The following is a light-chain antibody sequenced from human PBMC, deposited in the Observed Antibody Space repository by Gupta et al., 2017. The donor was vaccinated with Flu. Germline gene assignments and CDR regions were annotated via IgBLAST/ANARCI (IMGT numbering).Light chain of an antibody. V-gene: IGLV2-8*01. Sequence: SALTQPPSASGSPGPSVTISCTGTSSDVGGHNYVSWYQQHPGKAPRLMIYEVTKRPAGVPDRFSGSKSGNTASLTVSGLQAEDEADYYCCSYAGSNNYVFGTGTTVTVL. CDR3: CSYAGSNNYV. CDR2: EVT. CDR1: SSDVGGHNY. J-gene: IGLJ1*01.